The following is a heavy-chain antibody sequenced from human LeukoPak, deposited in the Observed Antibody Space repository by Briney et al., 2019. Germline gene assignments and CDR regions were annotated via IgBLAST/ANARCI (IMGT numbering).Heavy chain of an antibody. CDR1: GGSFSGYY. V-gene: IGHV4-34*01. Sequence: SETLSLTCAVYGGSFSGYYWSWIRQPPRKGLEWIGEINHSGSTNYNPSLKSRVTISVDTSKNQFSLKLSSVTAADTAVYYCALVSGWYRVYWGQGTLVTVSS. D-gene: IGHD6-19*01. J-gene: IGHJ4*02. CDR2: INHSGST. CDR3: ALVSGWYRVY.